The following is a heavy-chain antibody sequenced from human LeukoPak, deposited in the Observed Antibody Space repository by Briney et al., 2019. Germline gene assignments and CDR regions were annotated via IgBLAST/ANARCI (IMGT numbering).Heavy chain of an antibody. J-gene: IGHJ6*02. CDR3: ARDDIVVAPAAIYSYGMDV. V-gene: IGHV3-7*01. Sequence: PGGSLRLSCAASGFTFSTYSMNWVRQAPGKGLEWVANIKQDGSEKYYVDSVKGRFTISRDNAKNSLYLQMNSLRAEDTAVYYCARDDIVVAPAAIYSYGMDVWGRGTTVTVSS. D-gene: IGHD2-2*01. CDR2: IKQDGSEK. CDR1: GFTFSTYS.